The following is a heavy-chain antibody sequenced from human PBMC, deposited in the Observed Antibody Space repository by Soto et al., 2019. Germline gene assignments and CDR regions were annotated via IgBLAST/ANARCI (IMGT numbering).Heavy chain of an antibody. CDR3: AREGYYGSGSYYWFDP. D-gene: IGHD3-10*01. CDR1: GGTFSSYA. CDR2: IIPIFGTA. Sequence: QVQLVQSGAEVKKPGSSVKVSCKASGGTFSSYAISWVRQAPGQGLAWMGGIIPIFGTANYAQKCQGRVTTTAEESTSTDYRELRSLRSEDTDVYYCAREGYYGSGSYYWFDPWGQGTLVTVSS. J-gene: IGHJ5*02. V-gene: IGHV1-69*01.